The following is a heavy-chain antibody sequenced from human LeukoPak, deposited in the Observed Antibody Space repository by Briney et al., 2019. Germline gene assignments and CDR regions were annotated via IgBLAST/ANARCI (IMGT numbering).Heavy chain of an antibody. Sequence: PGGSLRLSCAGSGFIFSSYAMHWVRQAPGKGLEWVAVISYDGNTRFYADSVKGRFTISRDNSKNTVFLQMNSLRAEDTAVYYCARESQIVGSSPLDYWGQGTLVTVSS. D-gene: IGHD1-26*01. J-gene: IGHJ4*02. V-gene: IGHV3-30*01. CDR3: ARESQIVGSSPLDY. CDR1: GFIFSSYA. CDR2: ISYDGNTR.